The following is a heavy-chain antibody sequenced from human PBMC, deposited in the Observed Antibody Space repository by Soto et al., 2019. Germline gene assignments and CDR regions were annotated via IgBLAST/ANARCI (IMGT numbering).Heavy chain of an antibody. CDR3: ARDNILGILYGGMDV. CDR2: IYYRWST. V-gene: IGHV4-30-4*01. J-gene: IGHJ6*02. Sequence: SETLSLTCTVSGCSISSGDYYWSWIRQPPGKGLEWVGCIYYRWSTYYNPSLKRRATISVNTSNNQFSLKLSSVTAADTAVYYCARDNILGILYGGMDVWGQGTPVTVSS. CDR1: GCSISSGDYY. D-gene: IGHD3-3*01.